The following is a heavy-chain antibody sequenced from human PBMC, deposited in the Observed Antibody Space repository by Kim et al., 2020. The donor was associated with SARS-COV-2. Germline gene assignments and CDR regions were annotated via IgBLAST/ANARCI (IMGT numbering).Heavy chain of an antibody. Sequence: GGSLRLSCAASGFTFSSYAMSWVRQAPGKGLEWVSAISGSGGSTYYADSVKGRFTISRDNSKNTLYLQMNSLRAEDTAVYYCAKDEDPSRYDILTGYYPYYYYGMDVWGQGTTVTVSS. V-gene: IGHV3-23*01. CDR3: AKDEDPSRYDILTGYYPYYYYGMDV. CDR1: GFTFSSYA. J-gene: IGHJ6*02. D-gene: IGHD3-9*01. CDR2: ISGSGGST.